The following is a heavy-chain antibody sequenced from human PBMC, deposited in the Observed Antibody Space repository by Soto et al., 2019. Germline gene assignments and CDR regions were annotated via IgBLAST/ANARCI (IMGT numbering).Heavy chain of an antibody. CDR1: GFTFSSSW. J-gene: IGHJ4*02. Sequence: VQSVESGGGLVQPGGSLRLSCAASGFTFSSSWMTWVRQAPGKGLEWVANIKEDGGEIYYLDSVKGRFTISRDNAKNSLYLQMNSLRDEDTAVYYCARGWASLDYWGQGTLVTVSS. V-gene: IGHV3-7*03. CDR3: ARGWASLDY. D-gene: IGHD1-26*01. CDR2: IKEDGGEI.